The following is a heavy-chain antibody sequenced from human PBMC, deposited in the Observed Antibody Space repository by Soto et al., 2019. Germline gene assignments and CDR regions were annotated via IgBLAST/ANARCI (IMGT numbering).Heavy chain of an antibody. CDR1: GFTFSSYA. CDR2: VSIGGST. D-gene: IGHD2-15*01. Sequence: RRLSCAASGFTFSSYAMGWVRQGPGKGLEWVAVVSIGGSTHYADSVRGRFTISRDNSKNTLSLQMNSLTAEDTAVYFCAKRRGAGGHFDYWGQGALVTVSS. J-gene: IGHJ4*02. V-gene: IGHV3-23*01. CDR3: AKRRGAGGHFDY.